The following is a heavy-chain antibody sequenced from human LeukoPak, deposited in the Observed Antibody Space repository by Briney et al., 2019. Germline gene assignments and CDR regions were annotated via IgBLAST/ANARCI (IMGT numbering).Heavy chain of an antibody. CDR1: GFSTSNTSYY. V-gene: IGHV4-39*01. CDR2: IYYSGST. CDR3: ASHSSYVSPFRS. D-gene: IGHD3-10*02. J-gene: IGHJ5*02. Sequence: SSETLSLTCTVSGFSTSNTSYYWGWLRQPPGKGLEWIGSIYYSGSTYYNPSLKSRVTISVDTSKNQFSLKLSSVTAADTAVYYCASHSSYVSPFRSWGRGPLVTVSP.